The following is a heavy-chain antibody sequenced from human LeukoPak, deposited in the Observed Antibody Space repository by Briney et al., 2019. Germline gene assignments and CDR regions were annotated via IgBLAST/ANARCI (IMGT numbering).Heavy chain of an antibody. Sequence: PSETLSLTCTVSGGSISSGSYYWSWIRQPPGKGLEWIGSVYYGGSTYYNPSLKSRVTTSVDTSKNQFSLKLNSVTAADTAVYFCARGRDGTPPYYHYYMDVWGKGTTVTVSS. V-gene: IGHV4-39*07. CDR2: VYYGGST. CDR1: GGSISSGSYY. CDR3: ARGRDGTPPYYHYYMDV. D-gene: IGHD1-1*01. J-gene: IGHJ6*03.